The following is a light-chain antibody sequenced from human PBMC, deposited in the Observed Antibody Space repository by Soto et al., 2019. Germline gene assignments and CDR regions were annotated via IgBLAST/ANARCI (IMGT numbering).Light chain of an antibody. J-gene: IGLJ2*01. CDR1: TSDIGRFNY. CDR3: ASYTTSSTVI. CDR2: DVT. Sequence: QSVLTQPASVSGSPGQSITISCTGTTSDIGRFNYVSWYQHHPGKAPKLMIYDVTNRPSGLSNRFSGSKSGNTASLIISGLQAEDKADYYCASYTTSSTVIFGGGTKLTVL. V-gene: IGLV2-14*03.